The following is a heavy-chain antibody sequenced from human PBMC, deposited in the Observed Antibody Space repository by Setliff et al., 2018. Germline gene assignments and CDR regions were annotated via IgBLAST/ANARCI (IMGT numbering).Heavy chain of an antibody. Sequence: PGESLKISCAASGFAFSDYAMSWVRLAPGRGLEWVSGISPSGDVTLYADSVKGRFTIFRDNSKNTLSLQMSGLRAEDTAIYYCAKRGSKDILHGFDIWGQGTMVTVSS. CDR3: AKRGSKDILHGFDI. CDR1: GFAFSDYA. J-gene: IGHJ3*02. CDR2: ISPSGDVT. V-gene: IGHV3-23*01.